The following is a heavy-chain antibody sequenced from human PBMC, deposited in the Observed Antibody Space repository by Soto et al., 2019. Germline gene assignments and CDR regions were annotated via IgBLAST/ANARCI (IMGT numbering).Heavy chain of an antibody. D-gene: IGHD1-26*01. CDR2: IYYTGST. Sequence: PLSLTCTVSVGSIYTGGFYWSWIRQLPGKGLEWLGYIYYTGSTQYTPSLKSRLSISTDTSDNQFSLRLNSVTAADTAVYYCATSLVTSRARVDYWGQGTPVTVSS. V-gene: IGHV4-31*03. CDR1: VGSIYTGGFY. CDR3: ATSLVTSRARVDY. J-gene: IGHJ4*02.